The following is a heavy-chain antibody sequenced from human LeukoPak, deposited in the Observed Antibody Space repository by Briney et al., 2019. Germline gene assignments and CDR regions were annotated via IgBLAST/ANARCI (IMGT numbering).Heavy chain of an antibody. V-gene: IGHV1-69*05. CDR3: ARDRAYYYDSSGQNDY. CDR1: GGTFSSYA. CDR2: LLPIVGRA. J-gene: IGHJ4*02. Sequence: SVKVSCKASGGTFSSYAISWVRQAPGQGLEWMGGLLPIVGRANYAQKFQGRVTITTDESTSTAYMELSSLRSEDTAVYYCARDRAYYYDSSGQNDYWGQGTLVTVSS. D-gene: IGHD3-22*01.